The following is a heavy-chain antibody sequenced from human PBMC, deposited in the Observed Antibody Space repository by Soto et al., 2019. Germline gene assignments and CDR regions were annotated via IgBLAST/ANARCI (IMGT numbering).Heavy chain of an antibody. J-gene: IGHJ6*02. CDR1: GGSISRYY. D-gene: IGHD2-21*02. CDR2: LYNTGST. V-gene: IGHV4-59*01. CDR3: ARDLWGYCGTDCYPLDV. Sequence: SETLSLTCTVSGGSISRYYWSWIRQPPGKGLEWIGYLYNTGSTIYNPSLKSRVTISVDTSKNQFSLKLNSVTAADTAVYYWARDLWGYCGTDCYPLDVWGQWTTVTVSS.